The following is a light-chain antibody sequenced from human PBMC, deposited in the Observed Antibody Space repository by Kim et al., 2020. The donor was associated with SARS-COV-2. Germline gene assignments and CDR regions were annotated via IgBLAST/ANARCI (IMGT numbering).Light chain of an antibody. Sequence: QSITISCTGASSDIGAYDDVSWSQHHPDKAPKLIIFDVSKRPSGVSNRFSGSKSGKTASLNISGLQAEDEAAYYCISYTSGNTYVLFGGGTQLTVL. CDR3: ISYTSGNTYVL. CDR1: SSDIGAYDD. V-gene: IGLV2-14*03. J-gene: IGLJ2*01. CDR2: DVS.